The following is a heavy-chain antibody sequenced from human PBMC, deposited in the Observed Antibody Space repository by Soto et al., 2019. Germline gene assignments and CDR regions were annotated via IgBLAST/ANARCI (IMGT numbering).Heavy chain of an antibody. J-gene: IGHJ4*02. Sequence: SETLSLTCTVSGGSISSSSYYWGWIRQPPGKGLEWIGSIYYSGSTYYNPSLKSRVTISVDTSKNQFSLKLSSVTAADTAVYYCARVGGSPLHRGVPYYFDYWGQGTLGTVSS. CDR2: IYYSGST. D-gene: IGHD2-15*01. CDR1: GGSISSSSYY. CDR3: ARVGGSPLHRGVPYYFDY. V-gene: IGHV4-39*01.